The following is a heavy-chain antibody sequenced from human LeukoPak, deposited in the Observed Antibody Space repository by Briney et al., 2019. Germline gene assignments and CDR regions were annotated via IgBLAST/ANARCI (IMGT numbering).Heavy chain of an antibody. V-gene: IGHV3-30-3*01. CDR1: GFTFSSYA. Sequence: SGGSLRLSCAASGFTFSSYAMHWVRQAPGKGLEWVAVISYDGSNKYYADSVKGRFTISRDNSNNTLYLQMNSLRAEDTSVYYCAKDSSSWYSFDYWGQGTLVTASS. CDR3: AKDSSSWYSFDY. J-gene: IGHJ4*02. CDR2: ISYDGSNK. D-gene: IGHD6-13*01.